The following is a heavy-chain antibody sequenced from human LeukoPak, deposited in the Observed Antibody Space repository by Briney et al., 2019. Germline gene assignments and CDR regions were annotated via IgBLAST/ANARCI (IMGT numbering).Heavy chain of an antibody. J-gene: IGHJ4*02. V-gene: IGHV4-4*07. D-gene: IGHD3-10*01. Sequence: SETLSLTCTVSGGSISSYYWSWIRQPAGKGLEWIGRIYTSGSTNYNPSLKSRVTMSVDTSKNQFSLKLSPVTAADTAVYYCARYGSGSSTRTYFDYWGQGTLVTVSS. CDR2: IYTSGST. CDR1: GGSISSYY. CDR3: ARYGSGSSTRTYFDY.